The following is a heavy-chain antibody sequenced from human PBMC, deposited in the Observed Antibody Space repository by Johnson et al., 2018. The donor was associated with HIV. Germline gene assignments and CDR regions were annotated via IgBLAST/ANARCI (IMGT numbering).Heavy chain of an antibody. CDR2: ISYDGSNK. CDR1: GFTFSSYA. Sequence: QMLLVESGGGVVQPGRSLRLSCAASGFTFSSYAMHWVRQAPGKGLEWVAVISYDGSNKYYADSVKGRFTISRDNSKNTLYLQMNSLRAEDTAVYYCAKDLVTRGEEGVFEFWGQRT. V-gene: IGHV3-30-3*01. J-gene: IGHJ3*01. CDR3: AKDLVTRGEEGVFEF. D-gene: IGHD2-21*02.